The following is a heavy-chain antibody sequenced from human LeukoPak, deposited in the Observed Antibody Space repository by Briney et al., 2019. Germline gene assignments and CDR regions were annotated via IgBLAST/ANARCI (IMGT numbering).Heavy chain of an antibody. J-gene: IGHJ3*02. CDR1: GGTFSSYA. CDR3: ARASSGYYAFDI. V-gene: IGHV1-69*13. D-gene: IGHD3-22*01. Sequence: SVKVSCKASGGTFSSYAISWVRQAPGQGLEWMGGIIPIFGTANYAQKFKGRVTITADESTSTAYMELSSLRSEDTAVYYCARASSGYYAFDIWGQGTMVTVSS. CDR2: IIPIFGTA.